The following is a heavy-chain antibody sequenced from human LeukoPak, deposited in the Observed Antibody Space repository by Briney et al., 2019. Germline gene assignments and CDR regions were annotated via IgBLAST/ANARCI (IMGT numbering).Heavy chain of an antibody. CDR3: AARPPIVVGGPFDY. D-gene: IGHD3-22*01. Sequence: GGSLRLSCAASGFSVSSNYMNWVRQAPGKGLEWVSVIYSSGNTYYADSVKGRFTISRDNSRNTLYLQMNSLRAEDTAVYYCAARPPIVVGGPFDYWGQGTLVTVSS. CDR2: IYSSGNT. CDR1: GFSVSSNY. V-gene: IGHV3-53*01. J-gene: IGHJ4*02.